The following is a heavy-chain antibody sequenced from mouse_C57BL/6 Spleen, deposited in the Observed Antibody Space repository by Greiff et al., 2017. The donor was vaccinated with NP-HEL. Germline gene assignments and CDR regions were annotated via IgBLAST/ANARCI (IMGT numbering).Heavy chain of an antibody. CDR2: IHPNSGST. Sequence: QVQLQQPGAELVKPGASVKLSCKASGYTFTSYWMHWVKQRPGQGLEWIGMIHPNSGSTNYNEKFKSKATLTVDKSSSTAYMQLSSLTSEDSAVDYCARVRDGGLWYFDVWGTGTTVTVSS. J-gene: IGHJ1*03. CDR1: GYTFTSYW. D-gene: IGHD1-1*02. CDR3: ARVRDGGLWYFDV. V-gene: IGHV1-64*01.